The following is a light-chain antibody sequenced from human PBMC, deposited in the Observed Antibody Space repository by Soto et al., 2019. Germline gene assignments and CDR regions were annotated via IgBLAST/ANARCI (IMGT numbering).Light chain of an antibody. Sequence: EIVLTQSPGTLSLSPGERATLSCRASQSVSSSYLAWYQQKPGPAPRLLIYGASSRATGIPDRFSGSGSGTDFTLTISRLETEDFAVYYCQQYGISPDTFGQGTKLEIK. CDR2: GAS. CDR3: QQYGISPDT. J-gene: IGKJ2*01. CDR1: QSVSSSY. V-gene: IGKV3-20*01.